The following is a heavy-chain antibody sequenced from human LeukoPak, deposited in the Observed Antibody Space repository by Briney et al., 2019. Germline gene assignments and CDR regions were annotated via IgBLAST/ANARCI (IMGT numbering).Heavy chain of an antibody. CDR2: ISGSGGST. D-gene: IGHD3-9*01. J-gene: IGHJ5*02. CDR3: AIDILTGTPGDWFDP. Sequence: GGSLRLSCAASGFTFSSYAMSWVRQAPGKGLEWVSAISGSGGSTYYADSVKGRFTIYRDNSKNTLYLQMNSPRAEDTAVYYCAIDILTGTPGDWFDPWGQGTLVTVSS. V-gene: IGHV3-23*01. CDR1: GFTFSSYA.